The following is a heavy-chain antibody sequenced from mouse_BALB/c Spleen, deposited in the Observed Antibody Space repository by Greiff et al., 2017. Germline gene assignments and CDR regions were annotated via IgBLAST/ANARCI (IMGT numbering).Heavy chain of an antibody. V-gene: IGHV14-1*02. CDR2: IDPENGNT. Sequence: VQLKQSGAELVRPGASVKLSCKASGFNIKDYYMHWVKQRPEQGLEWIGWIDPENGNTIYDPKFQGKASITADTSSNTAYLQLSSLTSEDTAVYDCARYYCDSSSYDAMDYWGQGTSVTVSS. CDR3: ARYYCDSSSYDAMDY. CDR1: GFNIKDYY. D-gene: IGHD1-1*01. J-gene: IGHJ4*01.